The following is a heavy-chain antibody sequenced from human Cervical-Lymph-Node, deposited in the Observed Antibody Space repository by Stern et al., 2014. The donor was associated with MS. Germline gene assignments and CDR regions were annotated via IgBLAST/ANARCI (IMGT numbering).Heavy chain of an antibody. D-gene: IGHD6-25*01. J-gene: IGHJ4*02. V-gene: IGHV4-59*01. CDR2: IYYSGST. Sequence: QLQLQESGPGLVKPSETLSLTCTVSGGSITSYYWSWIRQPPGKGLEWIGYIYYSGSTNYNPSLKSRVTISVDTSKNQFSLKLSSVTAADTAVYYCARGPYSTGLHFDCWGQETLVTVSS. CDR1: GGSITSYY. CDR3: ARGPYSTGLHFDC.